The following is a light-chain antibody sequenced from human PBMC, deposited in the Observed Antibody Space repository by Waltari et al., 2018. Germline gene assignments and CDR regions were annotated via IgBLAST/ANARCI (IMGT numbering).Light chain of an antibody. CDR2: AAS. CDR3: QQYYSYPRT. V-gene: IGKV1-8*01. CDR1: QGISSS. Sequence: AIRMTHSPSSLSASTVAIVTITCRASQGISSSLAWYQQKPGKAPKLLIYAASTLQNGVPSRFSGSGSGTDFTLTISCLQSEDFATYYRQQYYSYPRTFGQGTKVEIK. J-gene: IGKJ1*01.